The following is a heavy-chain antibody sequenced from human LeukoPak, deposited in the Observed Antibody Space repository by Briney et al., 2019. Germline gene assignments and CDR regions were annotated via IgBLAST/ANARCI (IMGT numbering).Heavy chain of an antibody. J-gene: IGHJ4*02. CDR1: GYSISSGYY. CDR3: ARHGDGDIVVVPAAIISGQFDY. D-gene: IGHD2-2*01. V-gene: IGHV4-38-2*02. Sequence: SETLSLTCTVSGYSISSGYYWGWIRQPPGKGLEWIGSIFHSGSTYYNPSLKSRVTISLDTSKNQFSLKLSSVTAADTAVYYCARHGDGDIVVVPAAIISGQFDYWGQGTLVTVSS. CDR2: IFHSGST.